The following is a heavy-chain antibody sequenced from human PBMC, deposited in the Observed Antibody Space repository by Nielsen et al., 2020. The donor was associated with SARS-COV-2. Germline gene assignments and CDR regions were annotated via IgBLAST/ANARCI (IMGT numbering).Heavy chain of an antibody. V-gene: IGHV3-74*01. CDR2: INSDGSRS. Sequence: GESLKISCEGSGYTFSDYYMNWVRQAPGKGLMWVARINSDGSRSAYADAVKGRFIMSRDNARDTLSLQMNSLSVEDTAVYYCVRVRDDGHYYDTGPFDDCGQGALVTVSS. D-gene: IGHD3-22*01. CDR1: GYTFSDYY. CDR3: VRVRDDGHYYDTGPFDD. J-gene: IGHJ4*02.